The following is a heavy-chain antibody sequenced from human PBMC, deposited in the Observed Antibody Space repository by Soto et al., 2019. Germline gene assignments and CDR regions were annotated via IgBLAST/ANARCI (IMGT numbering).Heavy chain of an antibody. V-gene: IGHV4-30-2*01. CDR3: ARAHYGDYGYGMDV. J-gene: IGHJ6*02. CDR1: GGSISSGGYS. Sequence: QLQLQESGSGLVKPSQTLSLTCAVSGGSISSGGYSWSWIRQPPGKGLEWIGYIYHSGYTYYNPSTKSGVPISVDRSKNQFSLKLSSVTAADTAVYYCARAHYGDYGYGMDVWGQGTTVTVSS. D-gene: IGHD4-17*01. CDR2: IYHSGYT.